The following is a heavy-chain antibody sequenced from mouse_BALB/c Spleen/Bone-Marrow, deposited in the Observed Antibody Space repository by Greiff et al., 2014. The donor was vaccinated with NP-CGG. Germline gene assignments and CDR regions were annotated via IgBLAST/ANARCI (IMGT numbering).Heavy chain of an antibody. D-gene: IGHD1-1*01. CDR2: IYPSDSYT. J-gene: IGHJ2*01. Sequence: VQLQQSGAELVRPGASVKLSCKASGYTFTSYWINWVKQGPGQGLEWIGNIYPSDSYTNYNQKFKDKATLTVDKSSTTAYMQLSSPTSEDSAVYYCTRGGSSPYYFDYWGQGTTLTVSS. CDR1: GYTFTSYW. CDR3: TRGGSSPYYFDY. V-gene: IGHV1-69*02.